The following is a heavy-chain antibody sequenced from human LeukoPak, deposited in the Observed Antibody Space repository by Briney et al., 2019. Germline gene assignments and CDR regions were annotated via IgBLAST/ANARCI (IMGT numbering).Heavy chain of an antibody. CDR1: GGSTSSYY. Sequence: KPSETLSLTCPVSGGSTSSYYWSWIRQPPGKGLEWIGYIYYSGSTYYNPSLKSRVTISVDTSTNQFSLKLRSVTAADTAVYYCARGRDGYNYRFFDYWGQGTLVTVSS. J-gene: IGHJ4*02. CDR3: ARGRDGYNYRFFDY. D-gene: IGHD5-24*01. V-gene: IGHV4-59*01. CDR2: IYYSGST.